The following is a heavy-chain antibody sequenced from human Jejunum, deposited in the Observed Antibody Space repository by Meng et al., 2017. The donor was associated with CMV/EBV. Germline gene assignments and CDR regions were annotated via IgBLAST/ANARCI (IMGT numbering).Heavy chain of an antibody. Sequence: QVQLVESGGGLVKRGGSLRLACAASGFTFSDYFMSWIRQAPGKGLEWVSYISGSSSHTNYADSVKGRFTISRDNAKKSLYLQMNTLRAEDTAVYYCAGGGGYSEYWGQGTLVTVSS. V-gene: IGHV3-11*05. D-gene: IGHD3-16*01. CDR3: AGGGGYSEY. CDR1: GFTFSDYF. J-gene: IGHJ4*02. CDR2: ISGSSSHT.